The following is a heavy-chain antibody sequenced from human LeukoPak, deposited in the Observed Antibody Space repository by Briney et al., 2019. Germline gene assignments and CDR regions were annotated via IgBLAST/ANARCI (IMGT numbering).Heavy chain of an antibody. CDR2: IDWDDDK. Sequence: SGPTLVNPTQTLTLTCTFSGFSLSTSGMCVSWIRQPPGKALGWLARIDWDDDKYYSTSLKTRLTISKDTSKNQVVLTMTNMDPVDTATYYCARIRAGLSRTTREEFGYYPSYFDYWGQGTLVTVSS. V-gene: IGHV2-70*11. CDR1: GFSLSTSGMC. D-gene: IGHD3-22*01. J-gene: IGHJ4*02. CDR3: ARIRAGLSRTTREEFGYYPSYFDY.